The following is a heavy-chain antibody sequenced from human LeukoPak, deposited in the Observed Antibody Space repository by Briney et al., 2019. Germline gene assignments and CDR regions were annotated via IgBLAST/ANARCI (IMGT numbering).Heavy chain of an antibody. V-gene: IGHV3-48*04. J-gene: IGHJ6*02. CDR1: GFTFSSYW. CDR2: ISSSGSTT. Sequence: PGGSLRLSCAASGFTFSSYWMHWVRQAPGKGLEWVSYISSSGSTTYYADSVKGRFTISRDNAKNSLYLQMNTLRAEDTAVYYCARDWNFLIFWGQGTTVTVSS. D-gene: IGHD2/OR15-2a*01. CDR3: ARDWNFLIF.